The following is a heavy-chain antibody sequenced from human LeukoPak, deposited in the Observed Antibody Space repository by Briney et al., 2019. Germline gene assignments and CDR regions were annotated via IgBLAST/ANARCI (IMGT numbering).Heavy chain of an antibody. V-gene: IGHV4-34*01. J-gene: IGHJ3*02. D-gene: IGHD2-15*01. CDR1: GGSFSGYY. CDR2: INHRGST. Sequence: SETLSLTCAVYGGSFSGYYWSWIRQPLGKGLEWIGEINHRGSTNYNPSLKSRVTISVDTSKNQFSLKLSSVTAADTAVYYCARGPPKVVVVAAYDAFDIWGQGTMVTVSS. CDR3: ARGPPKVVVVAAYDAFDI.